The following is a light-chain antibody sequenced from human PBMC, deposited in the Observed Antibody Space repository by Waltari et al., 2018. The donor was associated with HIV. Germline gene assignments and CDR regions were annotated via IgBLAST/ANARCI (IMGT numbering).Light chain of an antibody. CDR2: GAS. J-gene: IGKJ1*01. V-gene: IGKV3-15*01. Sequence: EIVMTQSPATLSVSPGERATLSCRASQSISSNLAWYQQKPGQAPRLLIYGASTRATGTPARFSGSGSGTEFTLTISSLQSEDFAVYYCQRYNNCPTFGQGTKVEIK. CDR3: QRYNNCPT. CDR1: QSISSN.